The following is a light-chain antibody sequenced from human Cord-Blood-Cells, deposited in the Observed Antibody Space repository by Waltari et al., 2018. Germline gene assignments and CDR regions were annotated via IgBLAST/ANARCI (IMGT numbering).Light chain of an antibody. CDR2: LGGSGSY. CDR1: SGHSSYI. V-gene: IGLV4-60*03. Sequence: QPVLTHSSSAPASPRSSVKLPCTLSSGHSSYIIASHQLQPGKAPRYWMKLGGSGSYNKGSGVPDRFSGSSSGADRYLTISNRQSEDEAEYYCETWDSNTHWVFGGGTKLTVL. J-gene: IGLJ3*02. CDR3: ETWDSNTHWV.